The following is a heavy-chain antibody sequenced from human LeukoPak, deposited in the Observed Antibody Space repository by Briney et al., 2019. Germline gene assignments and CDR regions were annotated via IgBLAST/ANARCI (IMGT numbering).Heavy chain of an antibody. CDR2: INPNSGGT. Sequence: ASVKVSCKASGYTFTGYYMHWVRQAPGQGLEWMGWINPNSGGTNYAQKFQGRFTMTRDTSISTAYMELSRLRSDDTAVYYCARDRTAAITNWFDPWGQGTLVTVSS. D-gene: IGHD2-2*02. V-gene: IGHV1-2*02. J-gene: IGHJ5*02. CDR1: GYTFTGYY. CDR3: ARDRTAAITNWFDP.